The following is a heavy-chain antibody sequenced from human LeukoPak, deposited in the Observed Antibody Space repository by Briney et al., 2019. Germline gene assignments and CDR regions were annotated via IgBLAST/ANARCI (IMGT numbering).Heavy chain of an antibody. D-gene: IGHD2-15*01. CDR1: GGSISSYY. J-gene: IGHJ4*02. CDR3: AREGGYCSGGSCYHFDY. CDR2: IYYSGST. Sequence: SETLSLTCTVSGGSISSYYWSWIRQPPGKGLEWIGYIYYSGSTNYSPSLKSRVTISLDTSKKQFSLRLSSVTAADTAVYYCAREGGYCSGGSCYHFDYWGQGTLVTVSS. V-gene: IGHV4-59*01.